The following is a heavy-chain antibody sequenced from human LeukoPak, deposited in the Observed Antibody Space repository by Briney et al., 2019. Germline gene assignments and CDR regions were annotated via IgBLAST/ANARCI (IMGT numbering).Heavy chain of an antibody. V-gene: IGHV5-51*01. J-gene: IGHJ3*02. CDR3: ASVVGATIDAFDI. CDR1: GYSFTSYW. CDR2: IYPGDSDT. D-gene: IGHD1-26*01. Sequence: GESLKISCKGSGYSFTSYWIGWVRQMPGKGLEWMGIIYPGDSDTRYSPSFQGRVTISADKSISTAYLQWSSLKASDTAMYYCASVVGATIDAFDIWGQGTMVTVSS.